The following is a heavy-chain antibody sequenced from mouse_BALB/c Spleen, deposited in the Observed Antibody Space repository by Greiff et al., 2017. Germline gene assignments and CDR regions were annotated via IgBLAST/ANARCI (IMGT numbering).Heavy chain of an antibody. CDR2: ISDGGSYT. J-gene: IGHJ2*01. D-gene: IGHD2-1*01. Sequence: EVHLVESGGGLVKPGGSLKLSCAASGFTFSDYYMYWVRQTPEKRLEWVATISDGGSYTYYPDSVKGRFTISRDNAKNNLYLQMSSLKSEDTAMYYCARDRGNYVYYFDYWGQGTTLTVSS. CDR1: GFTFSDYY. CDR3: ARDRGNYVYYFDY. V-gene: IGHV5-4*02.